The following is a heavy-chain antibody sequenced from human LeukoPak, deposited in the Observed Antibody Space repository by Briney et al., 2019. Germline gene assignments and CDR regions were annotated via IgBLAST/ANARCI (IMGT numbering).Heavy chain of an antibody. V-gene: IGHV1-3*01. CDR3: ARAEVRYFDWLPSDYYYYGMDV. D-gene: IGHD3-9*01. J-gene: IGHJ6*02. CDR1: GYTFTSYA. Sequence: ASVKVSCKASGYTFTSYAMHWVRQAPGQRLEWMGWINAGNGNTKYSQKFQGRVTITRDTSASTAYVELSSLRSEDTAVYYCARAEVRYFDWLPSDYYYYGMDVWGQGTTVTVSS. CDR2: INAGNGNT.